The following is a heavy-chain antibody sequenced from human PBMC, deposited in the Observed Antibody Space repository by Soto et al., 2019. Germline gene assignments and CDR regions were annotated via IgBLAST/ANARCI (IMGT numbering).Heavy chain of an antibody. CDR1: GYTFTSYY. D-gene: IGHD6-13*01. J-gene: IGHJ6*02. V-gene: IGHV1-46*01. Sequence: AASVKVSCKASGYTFTSYYMHWVRQAPGQGLEWMGIINPSGGSTSYAQKFQGRVTMTRDTSTSTVYMELSSLRSEDTAVYYCARAAAGTDDYYYYGMDVWGQGTTVTVSS. CDR2: INPSGGST. CDR3: ARAAAGTDDYYYYGMDV.